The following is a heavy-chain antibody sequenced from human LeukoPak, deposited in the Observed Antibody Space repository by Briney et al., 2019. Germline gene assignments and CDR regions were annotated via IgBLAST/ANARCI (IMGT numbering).Heavy chain of an antibody. CDR2: ISSSSSCI. Sequence: PGGSLRLSCAASGFTFSSYSMNWVRQAPGKGLEWVSSISSSSSCIYYADSVKGRFTISRDNARSTLWLQMNSLRAEDTAVYYCAKSLWFGELFSYHDYWGQGNLVTVSS. CDR1: GFTFSSYS. D-gene: IGHD3-10*01. CDR3: AKSLWFGELFSYHDY. V-gene: IGHV3-21*04. J-gene: IGHJ4*02.